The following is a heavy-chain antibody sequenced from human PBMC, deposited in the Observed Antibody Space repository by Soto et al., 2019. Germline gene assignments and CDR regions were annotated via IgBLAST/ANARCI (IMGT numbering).Heavy chain of an antibody. D-gene: IGHD3-16*01. J-gene: IGHJ4*02. V-gene: IGHV4-34*01. Sequence: SETLSLTCAVYGGSFRGHYWTWIRQPPGKGLEWIGEIDHSGSTNYNPSLKSRVTISVDTSKNQFSLKLASVTAADTAVYYCARVEYTYNYRGLDYWGQGTLVTVSS. CDR1: GGSFRGHY. CDR2: IDHSGST. CDR3: ARVEYTYNYRGLDY.